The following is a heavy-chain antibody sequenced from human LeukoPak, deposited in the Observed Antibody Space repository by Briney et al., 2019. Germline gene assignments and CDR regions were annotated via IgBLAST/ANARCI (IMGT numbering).Heavy chain of an antibody. J-gene: IGHJ4*02. CDR2: INPSGGST. V-gene: IGHV1-46*01. Sequence: GASVKVSCKASGGTFSSYAISWVRQAPGQGLEWMGIINPSGGSTSYAQKFQGRVTMTRDTSTSTVYMELSSLRSEDTAVYYCARDGAAGTMIVFDYWGQGTLVTVSS. CDR3: ARDGAAGTMIVFDY. CDR1: GGTFSSYA. D-gene: IGHD3-22*01.